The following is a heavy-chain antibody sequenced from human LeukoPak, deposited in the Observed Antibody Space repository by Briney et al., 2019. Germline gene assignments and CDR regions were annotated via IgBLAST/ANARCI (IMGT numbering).Heavy chain of an antibody. J-gene: IGHJ4*02. CDR3: ARRAGDYSHPYDY. Sequence: GGSLRLSCAASGFTVSTNYMNWVRQAPGKGLEWVSVIYSDGTTYYADSLKGRFTLSRDNSKNTVHLQMNSLRAEDTAMYYCARRAGDYSHPYDYWGQGTLVTVSS. CDR1: GFTVSTNY. D-gene: IGHD5-12*01. CDR2: IYSDGTT. V-gene: IGHV3-53*01.